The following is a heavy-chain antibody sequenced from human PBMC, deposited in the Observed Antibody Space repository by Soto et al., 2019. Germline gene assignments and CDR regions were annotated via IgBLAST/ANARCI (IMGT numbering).Heavy chain of an antibody. V-gene: IGHV3-23*01. Sequence: EVQVLESGGGLVPPGGSLRLSFAASGFTLCNYAMSRVRQAPGQGLEWVSTIHGGGDYTHYTDSVKGRFTISRDNSRNTLFLQMNSLRAEDTAVYYCAKNRGSGSYTTWNFDVWGRGTLVTVSS. D-gene: IGHD1-26*01. CDR3: AKNRGSGSYTTWNFDV. CDR2: IHGGGDYT. CDR1: GFTLCNYA. J-gene: IGHJ2*01.